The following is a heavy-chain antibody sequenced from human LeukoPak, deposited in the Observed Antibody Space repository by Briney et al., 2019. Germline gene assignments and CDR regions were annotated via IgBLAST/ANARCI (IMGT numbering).Heavy chain of an antibody. CDR2: MNPNSGNT. Sequence: ASVKVSCKASGYTFTSYDINWVRQATGQGLEWMGWMNPNSGNTGYAQKFQGRVTMTRNTSISTAYMELSRLTSDDTAVYYCVTSTKYSTSWGAFDIWGQGTMVTVS. V-gene: IGHV1-8*01. CDR1: GYTFTSYD. D-gene: IGHD6-13*01. J-gene: IGHJ3*02. CDR3: VTSTKYSTSWGAFDI.